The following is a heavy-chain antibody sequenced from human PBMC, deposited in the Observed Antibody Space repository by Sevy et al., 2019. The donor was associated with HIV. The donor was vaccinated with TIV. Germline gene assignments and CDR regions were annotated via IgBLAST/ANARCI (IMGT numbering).Heavy chain of an antibody. CDR1: GFTFSSYG. V-gene: IGHV3-33*01. Sequence: GGSLRLSCAASGFTFSSYGMHWVRQAPGKGLEWVAVIWFDGSNTFYADSVKGRFTNSRDIAGNTLHLQMNSLRAEDTAVYYCARDLESYNYGAYGPSFMPDYWGQGTVVTVSS. CDR3: ARDLESYNYGAYGPSFMPDY. CDR2: IWFDGSNT. J-gene: IGHJ4*02. D-gene: IGHD1-1*01.